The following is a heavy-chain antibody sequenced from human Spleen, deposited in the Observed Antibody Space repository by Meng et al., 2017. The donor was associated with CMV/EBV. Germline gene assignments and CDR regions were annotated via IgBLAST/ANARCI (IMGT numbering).Heavy chain of an antibody. Sequence: GGSLRLSCAASGFTFTTFSVHWVRQAPGKGLGWVADISYDGNDKYYADSVKGRFTISRDNSKNTLYLQMNGLRAEDSAVYFCAREGYTLGRFGAFDIWGQGTMVTVSS. CDR2: ISYDGNDK. D-gene: IGHD2-2*02. CDR1: GFTFTTFS. J-gene: IGHJ3*02. CDR3: AREGYTLGRFGAFDI. V-gene: IGHV3-30*04.